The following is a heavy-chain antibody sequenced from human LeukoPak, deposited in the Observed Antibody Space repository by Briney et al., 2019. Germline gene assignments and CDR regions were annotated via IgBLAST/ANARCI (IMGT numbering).Heavy chain of an antibody. V-gene: IGHV4-38-2*02. J-gene: IGHJ1*01. CDR1: GYSISSGYH. Sequence: SETLSLTCTVSGYSISSGYHWGWIRQPPGKGLEWIGSIYHSGSTYYNPSLKSRVTISVDTSKNQLFLQLRSVTAADTAVYYCARVVQSTDSSGFYLPEYFQHWGQGTLVTVSS. CDR3: ARVVQSTDSSGFYLPEYFQH. CDR2: IYHSGST. D-gene: IGHD3-22*01.